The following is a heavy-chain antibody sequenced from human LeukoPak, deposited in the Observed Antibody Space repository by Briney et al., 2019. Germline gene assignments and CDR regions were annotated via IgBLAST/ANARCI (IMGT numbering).Heavy chain of an antibody. D-gene: IGHD3-22*01. J-gene: IGHJ4*02. CDR3: ARVGDSSGLDY. CDR1: GFTFNNYR. Sequence: GGSLRLSCAASGFTFNNYRMNWVRQAPGKGLEWVSYISSSSSTICYADSVKGRFTISRDNAKNSLYLQMNSLRAEDTAVYYCARVGDSSGLDYWGQGTLVTVSS. CDR2: ISSSSSTI. V-gene: IGHV3-48*01.